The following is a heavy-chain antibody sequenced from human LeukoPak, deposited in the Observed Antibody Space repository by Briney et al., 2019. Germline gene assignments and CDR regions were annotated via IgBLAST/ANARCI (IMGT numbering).Heavy chain of an antibody. CDR1: GFTFSSYW. J-gene: IGHJ4*02. D-gene: IGHD6-19*01. V-gene: IGHV3-74*01. Sequence: GGSLRLSCAASGFTFSSYWMHWVRQAPGKGLVWVSRINSDGSSTSYADSVKGRFTISRDNAKNTLYLQMNSLRAEDTAVYYCAKDRIAVAATFDYWGQGTLVTVSS. CDR2: INSDGSST. CDR3: AKDRIAVAATFDY.